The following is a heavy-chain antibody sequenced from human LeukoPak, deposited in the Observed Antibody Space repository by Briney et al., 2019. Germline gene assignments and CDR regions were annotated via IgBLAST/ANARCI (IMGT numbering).Heavy chain of an antibody. Sequence: ASVKASCKASGGTFSSYAISWVRQAPGQGLEWMGGIIPIFGTANYAQKFQGRVTITADESTSTAYMELSSLRSEDTAVYYCARGELRYFDWPSDYFDYWGQGTLVTVSS. J-gene: IGHJ4*02. CDR2: IIPIFGTA. CDR3: ARGELRYFDWPSDYFDY. D-gene: IGHD3-9*01. CDR1: GGTFSSYA. V-gene: IGHV1-69*13.